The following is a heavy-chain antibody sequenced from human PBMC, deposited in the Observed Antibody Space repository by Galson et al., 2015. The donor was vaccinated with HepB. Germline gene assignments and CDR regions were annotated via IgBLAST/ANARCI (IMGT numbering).Heavy chain of an antibody. V-gene: IGHV4-59*01. CDR2: IYYSGST. Sequence: ETLSLTCTVSGGSISSYYWSWIRQPPGKGLEWIGYIYYSGSTNYNPSLKSRVTISVDTSKNQFSLKLSSVTAADTAVYYCARELVRYYCSGSYSDWFDPWGQGTLITVSS. J-gene: IGHJ5*02. CDR3: ARELVRYYCSGSYSDWFDP. CDR1: GGSISSYY. D-gene: IGHD3-10*01.